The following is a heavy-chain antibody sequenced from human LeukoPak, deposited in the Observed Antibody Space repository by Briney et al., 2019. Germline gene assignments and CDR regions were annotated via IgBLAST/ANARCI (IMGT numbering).Heavy chain of an antibody. CDR3: ARHAYYYDSSGYFFPFDI. V-gene: IGHV4-39*01. CDR2: MFYRGST. J-gene: IGHJ4*02. D-gene: IGHD3-22*01. Sequence: PSETLSLTCTVSGDSISSTPYYWGWIRQSPRKGLEWITTMFYRGSTYYNPSLKSRVTMSVDTSRNQFSLKLTSVTAADTAVYYCARHAYYYDSSGYFFPFDIWVQGTLVTVSS. CDR1: GDSISSTPYY.